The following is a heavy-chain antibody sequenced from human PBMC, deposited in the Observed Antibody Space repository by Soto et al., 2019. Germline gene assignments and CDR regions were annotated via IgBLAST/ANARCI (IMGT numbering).Heavy chain of an antibody. V-gene: IGHV5-51*01. CDR1: GYSFTSYW. CDR3: ARSLGSGSYRYYYYYGMDV. J-gene: IGHJ6*02. D-gene: IGHD3-10*01. Sequence: LKISCKGSGYSFTSYWIGWVRQMPGKGLEWMGIIYPGDSDTRYSPSFQGQVTISADKSISTAYLQWSSLKASDTAMYYCARSLGSGSYRYYYYYGMDVWGQGTTVTVSS. CDR2: IYPGDSDT.